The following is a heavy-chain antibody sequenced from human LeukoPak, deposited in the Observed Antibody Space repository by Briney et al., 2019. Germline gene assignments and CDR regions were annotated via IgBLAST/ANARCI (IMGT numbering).Heavy chain of an antibody. CDR3: ARSNHDYGGRDY. Sequence: GASVKVSCKASGYSFVGYGITWVRQAPGQGLEWMGWISAYNGNTNYAQKLQGRVTMTTDTSTSTAYMELRSLRSDDTAVYYCARSNHDYGGRDYWGQGTLVTVSS. CDR1: GYSFVGYG. V-gene: IGHV1-18*01. D-gene: IGHD4-23*01. CDR2: ISAYNGNT. J-gene: IGHJ4*02.